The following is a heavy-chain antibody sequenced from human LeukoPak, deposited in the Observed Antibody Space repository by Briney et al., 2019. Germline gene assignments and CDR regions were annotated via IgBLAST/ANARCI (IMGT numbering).Heavy chain of an antibody. J-gene: IGHJ4*02. D-gene: IGHD3-10*01. Sequence: GGSLRLSCAASGFTFSDYYMSWIRQAPGKGLEWVSYISSSGSTIYYADSVKGRFTISRDNAKNSLYLQMNSLRAEDTAVYYCARGGTGEAGTYYYGSGSLHFDYWGQGTLVTVSS. V-gene: IGHV3-11*01. CDR3: ARGGTGEAGTYYYGSGSLHFDY. CDR2: ISSSGSTI. CDR1: GFTFSDYY.